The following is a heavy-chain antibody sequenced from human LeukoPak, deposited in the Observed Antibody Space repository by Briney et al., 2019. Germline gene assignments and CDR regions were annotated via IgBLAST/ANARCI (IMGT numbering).Heavy chain of an antibody. J-gene: IGHJ4*02. CDR3: AREGGPYRPLDY. CDR2: VNLQGST. V-gene: IGHV4-4*02. Sequence: SETLSLTCGVSGGSITNTNYWTWVRQPPGKGLEWIGVVNLQGSTNYNPSLMGRVAIAVDTSENHISLQLTSVTAADTAVYYCAREGGPYRPLDYSGQGTLVTVSS. CDR1: GGSITNTNY.